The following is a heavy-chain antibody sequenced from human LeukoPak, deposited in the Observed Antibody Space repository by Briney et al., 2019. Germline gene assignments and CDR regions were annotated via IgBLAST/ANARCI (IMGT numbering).Heavy chain of an antibody. V-gene: IGHV3-23*01. CDR3: AKDFDSGSFGDY. Sequence: PGGSLRLSCATSGFMFSSYAMNWVRQGPGKRLEWVSTISASGGSTFYADSMKGRFTISRDNSKNTLYLQMNSLRAGDTAVYFCAKDFDSGSFGDYWGQGTQVTVSS. CDR1: GFMFSSYA. J-gene: IGHJ4*02. CDR2: ISASGGST. D-gene: IGHD3-10*01.